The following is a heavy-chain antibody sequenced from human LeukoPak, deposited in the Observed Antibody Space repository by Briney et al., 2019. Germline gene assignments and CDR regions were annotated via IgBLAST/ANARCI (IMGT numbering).Heavy chain of an antibody. V-gene: IGHV3-23*01. CDR2: ISGSGGST. CDR3: AKKMGYSSSWYPSDY. Sequence: GGSLRLSCSASGFIFSTYNMNWVRQAPGKGLEWVSAISGSGGSTYYADSVKGRFTISRDNSKNTLYLQMNSLRAEDTAVYYCAKKMGYSSSWYPSDYWGQGTLVTVSS. D-gene: IGHD6-13*01. CDR1: GFIFSTYN. J-gene: IGHJ4*02.